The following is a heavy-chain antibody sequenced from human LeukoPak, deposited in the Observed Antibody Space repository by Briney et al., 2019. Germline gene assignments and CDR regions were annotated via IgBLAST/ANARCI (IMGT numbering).Heavy chain of an antibody. D-gene: IGHD6-6*01. J-gene: IGHJ1*01. CDR1: GGSFSGYY. Sequence: WETLSLTCAVYGGSFSGYYWSWIRQPPGKGLEWIGEINHSGSTNYNPSLKSRVTISVDTSKNQFSLKLSSVTAADTAVYYCARAIAARLKYFQHWGQGTLVTVSS. CDR2: INHSGST. CDR3: ARAIAARLKYFQH. V-gene: IGHV4-34*01.